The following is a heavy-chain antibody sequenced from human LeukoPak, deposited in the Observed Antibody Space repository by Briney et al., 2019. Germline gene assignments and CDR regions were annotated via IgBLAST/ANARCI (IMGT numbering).Heavy chain of an antibody. V-gene: IGHV1-46*01. CDR1: GYTFTSYY. CDR2: INPSGGST. J-gene: IGHJ4*02. D-gene: IGHD4-23*01. Sequence: ASVKVSCKASGYTFTSYYMHWVRQAPGQGLVWMGIINPSGGSTSYAQKFQGRVTMTRDTSTSTVYMELSSLRSEDTAVYYCARVGTDYGGKPRGYFDYWGQXXLVTVS. CDR3: ARVGTDYGGKPRGYFDY.